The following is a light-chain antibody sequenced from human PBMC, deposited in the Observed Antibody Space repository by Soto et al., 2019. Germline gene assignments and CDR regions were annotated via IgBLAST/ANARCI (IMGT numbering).Light chain of an antibody. Sequence: QSVLTQPPSASGTPGQRVTISCSGSSSTIGSNYVYWYQQLPGTAPKLLIYRNNQRPSGVPDRFSGSKSGTSASLAISGLRSEDEGDYDCAASDDSLSGPRVFGTGTKVTVL. CDR2: RNN. CDR1: SSTIGSNY. J-gene: IGLJ1*01. V-gene: IGLV1-47*01. CDR3: AASDDSLSGPRV.